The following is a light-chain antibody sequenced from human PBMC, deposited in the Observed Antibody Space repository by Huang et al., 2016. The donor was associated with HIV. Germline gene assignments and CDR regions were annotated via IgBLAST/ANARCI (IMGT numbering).Light chain of an antibody. CDR1: QSLLHANGYNY. J-gene: IGKJ2*01. CDR3: MQALHTPPT. CDR2: LGS. Sequence: DIVMTQSPLSLSVTPGEPASISCRSSQSLLHANGYNYFDWYLQRPGQSPQLLIFLGSSRASGVPDRFSGSGSGTDFTRKISRVEAEDVGVYYCMQALHTPPTFGQGTKLEIK. V-gene: IGKV2-28*01.